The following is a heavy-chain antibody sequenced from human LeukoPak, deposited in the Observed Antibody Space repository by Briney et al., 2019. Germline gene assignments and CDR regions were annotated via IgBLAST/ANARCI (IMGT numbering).Heavy chain of an antibody. J-gene: IGHJ5*02. CDR3: AKDGADFGENGWFDP. CDR1: GFTFRNYA. Sequence: GGSLRLSCSASGFTFRNYAMHWVRQAPGKGLEYVSVISSNGGSTYFADSVKGRFTISRDNSKNTVHLQMSSLRPEDTAVYYCAKDGADFGENGWFDPWGQGTLVTVSS. D-gene: IGHD3-10*01. CDR2: ISSNGGST. V-gene: IGHV3-64D*09.